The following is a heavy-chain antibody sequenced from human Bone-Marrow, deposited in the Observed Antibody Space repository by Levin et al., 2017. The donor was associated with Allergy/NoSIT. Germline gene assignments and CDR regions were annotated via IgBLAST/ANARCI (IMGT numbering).Heavy chain of an antibody. D-gene: IGHD1-7*01. CDR3: ARGGGYIVGTRDV. CDR2: ISAYRKNT. CDR1: GYDFTNYG. J-gene: IGHJ6*02. Sequence: ASVKVSCKASGYDFTNYGISWVRLAPGQGLEWMGWISAYRKNTNYAQKFMGRVTMTADTSTSTVHMELRSLTSDDTAVYYCARGGGYIVGTRDVWGQGTTVVVSS. V-gene: IGHV1-18*01.